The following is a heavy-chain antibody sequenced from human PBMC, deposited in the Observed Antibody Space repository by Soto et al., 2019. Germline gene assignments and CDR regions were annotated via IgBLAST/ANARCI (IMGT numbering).Heavy chain of an antibody. CDR3: ARGLPRVVIISVYYMDV. CDR2: IKQDGSEK. V-gene: IGHV3-7*01. CDR1: GFTFSSYW. J-gene: IGHJ6*03. D-gene: IGHD3-3*01. Sequence: GGSLRLSCAASGFTFSSYWMSWVRQAPGKGLEWVANIKQDGSEKYYVDSVKGRFTISRDNAKNSLYLQMNSLRAEDTAVYYCARGLPRVVIISVYYMDVWGKGTTVTVSS.